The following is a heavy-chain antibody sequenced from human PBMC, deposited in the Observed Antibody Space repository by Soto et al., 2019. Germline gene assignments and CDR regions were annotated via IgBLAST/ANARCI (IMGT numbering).Heavy chain of an antibody. Sequence: SVKVSCKASGGTFSSYTISWVRQAPGQGLEWIGRIIPILGIANYAQKFQGRVTITADKSTSTAYMELSSLRSEDTAVYYCAREPMDIVATILPDAFDIWGQGTMVTVSS. CDR3: AREPMDIVATILPDAFDI. V-gene: IGHV1-69*04. J-gene: IGHJ3*02. D-gene: IGHD5-12*01. CDR1: GGTFSSYT. CDR2: IIPILGIA.